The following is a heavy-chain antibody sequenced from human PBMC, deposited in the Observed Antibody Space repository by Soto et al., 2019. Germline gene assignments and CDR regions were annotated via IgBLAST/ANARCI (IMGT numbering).Heavy chain of an antibody. Sequence: ETLSLTCTVSGGSISSSSYYWGWIRQPPGKGLEWIGSIYYSGSTYYNPSLKSRVTISVDTSKNQFSLKLSSVTAADTAVYYCARLGVGATIYYYGMDVWGQGTTVTVSS. V-gene: IGHV4-39*01. CDR3: ARLGVGATIYYYGMDV. D-gene: IGHD1-26*01. J-gene: IGHJ6*02. CDR1: GGSISSSSYY. CDR2: IYYSGST.